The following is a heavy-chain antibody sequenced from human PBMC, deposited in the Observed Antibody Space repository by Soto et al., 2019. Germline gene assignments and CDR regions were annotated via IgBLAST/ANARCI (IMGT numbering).Heavy chain of an antibody. CDR2: INAGNGNT. CDR3: AREMVRGVGSDY. CDR1: GYTFTSYA. J-gene: IGHJ4*02. Sequence: QVQLVQSGAEVKKPGASVKVSCKASGYTFTSYAMHWVRQAPGQRLEWMGWINAGNGNTKYAQKLQGRVTMTTDTSTSTAYMELRSLRSDDTAVFYCAREMVRGVGSDYWGQGTLVTVSS. V-gene: IGHV1-3*01. D-gene: IGHD3-10*01.